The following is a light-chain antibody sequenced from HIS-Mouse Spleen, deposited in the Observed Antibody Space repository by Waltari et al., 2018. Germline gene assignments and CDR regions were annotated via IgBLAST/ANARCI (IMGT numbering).Light chain of an antibody. CDR1: SSDVGGYNY. Sequence: QSALTQPASVSGSPGQSITISCPGTSSDVGGYNYFSWYQQHPGKAPKLMMYDVSNRPSGVSNRFSGSKSGNTASLTISGLQAEDEADYYCSSYTSSSTWVFGGGTKLTVL. J-gene: IGLJ3*02. CDR2: DVS. V-gene: IGLV2-14*03. CDR3: SSYTSSSTWV.